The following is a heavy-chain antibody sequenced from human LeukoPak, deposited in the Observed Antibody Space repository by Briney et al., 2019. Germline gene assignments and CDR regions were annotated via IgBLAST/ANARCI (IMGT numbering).Heavy chain of an antibody. Sequence: GESLKIPCKASGYSFTSYWIAWVRQMPGKGLEWMGNIYPGDSDTTYSPSFQGQVTISVEKSISTAYLQWSSLKASDTAMYYCARRGRYGNYDSWLDPWGQGTLVTVSS. D-gene: IGHD4-11*01. CDR2: IYPGDSDT. J-gene: IGHJ5*02. V-gene: IGHV5-51*01. CDR1: GYSFTSYW. CDR3: ARRGRYGNYDSWLDP.